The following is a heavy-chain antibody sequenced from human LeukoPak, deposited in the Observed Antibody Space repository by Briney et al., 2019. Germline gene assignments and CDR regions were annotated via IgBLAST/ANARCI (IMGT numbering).Heavy chain of an antibody. Sequence: ASVKVSCKVSGYTLTELSMHWVRQAPGKGLEWMGGFDPEDGETIYAQKFQGRVTMTEDTSTDTAYMELSSLRSEGTAVYYCATPSTGYSSSWYPAYFDYWGQGTLVTVSS. V-gene: IGHV1-24*01. J-gene: IGHJ4*02. CDR3: ATPSTGYSSSWYPAYFDY. D-gene: IGHD6-13*01. CDR2: FDPEDGET. CDR1: GYTLTELS.